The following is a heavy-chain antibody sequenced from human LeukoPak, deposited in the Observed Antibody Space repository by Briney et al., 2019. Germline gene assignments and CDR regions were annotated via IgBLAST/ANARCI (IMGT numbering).Heavy chain of an antibody. CDR2: ISSTGGNT. Sequence: GGSLRLPCAASGFTFSSYAMSWVRQAPGKGLEWVSTISSTGGNTHYAGSVVGRFTISRDNSKNTLYLQMNSLRAEDTAIYYCATSPGAMIVVVITAWGQGALVTVSS. V-gene: IGHV3-23*01. CDR3: ATSPGAMIVVVITA. J-gene: IGHJ4*02. CDR1: GFTFSSYA. D-gene: IGHD3-22*01.